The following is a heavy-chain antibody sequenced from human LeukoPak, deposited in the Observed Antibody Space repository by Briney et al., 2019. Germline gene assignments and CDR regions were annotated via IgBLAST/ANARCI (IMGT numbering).Heavy chain of an antibody. J-gene: IGHJ4*02. CDR1: GFTFSSYG. CDR2: ISGSGGNT. V-gene: IGHV3-23*01. Sequence: GGSLRLSCAASGFTFSSYGMHWVRQAPGKGLEWVSAISGSGGNTYYADSVKGRFTISRDNSKNTLYLQMNSLRAEDTAVYYCAKDRRAGSYDYWGQGTLVTASS. D-gene: IGHD3-10*01. CDR3: AKDRRAGSYDY.